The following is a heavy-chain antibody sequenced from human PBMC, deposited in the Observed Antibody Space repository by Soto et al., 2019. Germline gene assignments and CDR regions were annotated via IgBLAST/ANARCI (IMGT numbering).Heavy chain of an antibody. Sequence: GGSLRLSCAASGFTFSSYWMSWVRQAPGKGLEWVANIKQDGSEKYYVDSVKGRFTISRDNAKNSLYLQMNSLRAEDTAVYYCARDINFWSGYGGLDYWGQGTLVTVSS. CDR3: ARDINFWSGYGGLDY. CDR2: IKQDGSEK. V-gene: IGHV3-7*01. CDR1: GFTFSSYW. J-gene: IGHJ4*02. D-gene: IGHD3-3*01.